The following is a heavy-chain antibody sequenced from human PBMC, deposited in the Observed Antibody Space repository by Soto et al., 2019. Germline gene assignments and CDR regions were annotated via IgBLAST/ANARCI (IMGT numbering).Heavy chain of an antibody. D-gene: IGHD2-2*01. Sequence: QVQLVESGGGVVQPGRSLRLSCAASGFTFSSYGMHWVRQAPGKGLEWVAVIWYDGSNKYYADSVKGRFTISRDNSKNTLYLQMNSLRAEDTAVYYCARDGLLGYCSSTSCSDAFDIWGQGTMVNVSS. CDR3: ARDGLLGYCSSTSCSDAFDI. CDR1: GFTFSSYG. CDR2: IWYDGSNK. V-gene: IGHV3-33*01. J-gene: IGHJ3*02.